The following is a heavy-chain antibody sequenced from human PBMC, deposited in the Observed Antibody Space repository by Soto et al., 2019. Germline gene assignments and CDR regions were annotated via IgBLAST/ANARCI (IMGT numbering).Heavy chain of an antibody. J-gene: IGHJ3*02. CDR2: INPSADTT. D-gene: IGHD3-22*01. CDR1: GYSVARYF. CDR3: ARADRPYYYDSSGYYDAFDI. Sequence: ASVKVSCKASGYSVARYFMHWVRQAPGQGLEWLGVINPSADTTTYAQKFQGRVTITADESTSTAYMELSSLRSEDTAVHYCARADRPYYYDSSGYYDAFDIWGQGTMVTVSS. V-gene: IGHV1-46*01.